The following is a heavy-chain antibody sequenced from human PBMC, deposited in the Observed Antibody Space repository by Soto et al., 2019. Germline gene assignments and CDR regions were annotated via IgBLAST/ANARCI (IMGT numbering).Heavy chain of an antibody. J-gene: IGHJ6*02. Sequence: SVKVSCKASGGTFSSYAISWVRQAPGQGLEWMGGIIPIFGTANYAQKFQGRVTITADESTSTAYMELSSLRSEDTAVYYCARTYYDILTPEYYYGMDVWGQGTTVTVSS. V-gene: IGHV1-69*13. CDR3: ARTYYDILTPEYYYGMDV. CDR1: GGTFSSYA. D-gene: IGHD3-9*01. CDR2: IIPIFGTA.